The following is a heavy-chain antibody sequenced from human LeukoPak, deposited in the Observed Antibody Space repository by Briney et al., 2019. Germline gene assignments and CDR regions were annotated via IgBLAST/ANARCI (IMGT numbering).Heavy chain of an antibody. D-gene: IGHD1-1*01. Sequence: PGGSLRLSCAASGFTFSSYSMNWVRQAPGKGPEWVSSISSSSSYIYYADSVKGRFTISRDNAKNSLYLQMNSLRAEDTAVYYCARDPEGWPTTELSDYWGQGTLVTVSS. CDR3: ARDPEGWPTTELSDY. J-gene: IGHJ4*02. CDR1: GFTFSSYS. CDR2: ISSSSSYI. V-gene: IGHV3-21*01.